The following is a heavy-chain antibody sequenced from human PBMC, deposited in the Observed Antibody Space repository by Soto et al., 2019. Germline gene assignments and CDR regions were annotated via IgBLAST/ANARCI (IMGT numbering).Heavy chain of an antibody. D-gene: IGHD2-8*01. CDR2: IISIFGTT. J-gene: IGHJ3*02. Sequence: SVKVSCKASGGTFSSYAMSWLRQAPGQRLEWMGGIISIFGTTNHAQKFQSRFTITADESTSTAYMELSSLRSEDTAVYYCARESPNGGSEGAFDIWGQGTMVAV. CDR3: ARESPNGGSEGAFDI. CDR1: GGTFSSYA. V-gene: IGHV1-69*13.